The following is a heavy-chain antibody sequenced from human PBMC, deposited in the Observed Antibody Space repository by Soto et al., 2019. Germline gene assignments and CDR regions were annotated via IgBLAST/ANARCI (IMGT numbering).Heavy chain of an antibody. V-gene: IGHV4-4*02. Sequence: QAQLQESGPGLVRPSGTLSLTRTVSRFSVTNNKYWNWVRQSPGKALEWIGEIYHSGATYYNPSLSGRASISMDKSKNQISLNLTSVTAADTAVYYCARDSRYCTDGGFSIMRDAFDVWGQGTLVTVSS. CDR1: RFSVTNNKY. J-gene: IGHJ3*01. CDR2: IYHSGAT. CDR3: ARDSRYCTDGGFSIMRDAFDV. D-gene: IGHD2-8*01.